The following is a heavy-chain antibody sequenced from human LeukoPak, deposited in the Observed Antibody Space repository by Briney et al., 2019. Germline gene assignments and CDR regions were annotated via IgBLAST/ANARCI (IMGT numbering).Heavy chain of an antibody. Sequence: PGGSLRLSCAASGFAFSSYGMHWVRQAPGKGLEWVAFIRYDGSNKYYADSVKGRFTISRDNSKNTLYLQMNSLRAEDTAVYYCARQDSGYDRGYYYYMDVWGKGTTVTISS. CDR1: GFAFSSYG. CDR3: ARQDSGYDRGYYYYMDV. J-gene: IGHJ6*03. D-gene: IGHD5-12*01. V-gene: IGHV3-30*02. CDR2: IRYDGSNK.